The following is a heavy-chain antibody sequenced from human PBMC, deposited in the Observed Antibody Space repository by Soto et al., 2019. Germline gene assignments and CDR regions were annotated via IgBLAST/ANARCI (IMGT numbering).Heavy chain of an antibody. CDR2: IYYSGST. D-gene: IGHD3-22*01. V-gene: IGHV4-31*03. Sequence: PSETLSLTCTVSGGSISSGGYYWSWIRQHPGKGLEWIGYIYYSGSTYYNPSLKSRVTISVDTSKNQFSLKLSSVTAADTAVYYCASSPSVLRYDSSGYLIDYWGQGTLVTVSS. CDR3: ASSPSVLRYDSSGYLIDY. J-gene: IGHJ4*02. CDR1: GGSISSGGYY.